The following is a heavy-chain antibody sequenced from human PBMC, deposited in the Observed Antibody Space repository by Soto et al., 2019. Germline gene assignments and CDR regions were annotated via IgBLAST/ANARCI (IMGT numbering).Heavy chain of an antibody. Sequence: QVQLVESAGGVVQPGRSLRLSCAASGFTCSIYAIHWVRQAPGKGLEWVGVITYDGSNQYYAGSVKGRFTISRDNSKHTLDLQMNSLRPEATAVYYCARPTSITAFDYWGQGTLVTVSS. D-gene: IGHD1-20*01. CDR3: ARPTSITAFDY. CDR2: ITYDGSNQ. J-gene: IGHJ4*02. CDR1: GFTCSIYA. V-gene: IGHV3-30-3*01.